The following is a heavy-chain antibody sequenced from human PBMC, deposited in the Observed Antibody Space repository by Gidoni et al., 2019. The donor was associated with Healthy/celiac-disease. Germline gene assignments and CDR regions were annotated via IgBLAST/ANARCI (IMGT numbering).Heavy chain of an antibody. J-gene: IGHJ4*02. D-gene: IGHD2-21*02. CDR1: GYTFTSYY. Sequence: QVQLVQSGAEAKKPGASVKVSCTASGYTFTSYYMHLVRQAPGQGLEWMGIINPSGGSTSYAQKFQGRVTMTRDTSTSTVYMELSSLRSEDTAVYYCARDVSDFGPGVDYWGQGTLVTVSS. CDR2: INPSGGST. CDR3: ARDVSDFGPGVDY. V-gene: IGHV1-46*03.